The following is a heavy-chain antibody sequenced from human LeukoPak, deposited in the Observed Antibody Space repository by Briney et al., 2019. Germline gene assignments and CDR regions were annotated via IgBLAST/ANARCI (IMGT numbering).Heavy chain of an antibody. Sequence: GGSLRLSCAASGFTFSSYSMDWVRQAPGKGLEWVSYIGSSSGTIYYADSVKGRFTISRDNAKNSLYLQLNSLRDEDTAVYYCARDQGYYYDSSPKGFDYWGQGTLVTVSS. J-gene: IGHJ4*02. CDR2: IGSSSGTI. V-gene: IGHV3-48*02. CDR3: ARDQGYYYDSSPKGFDY. D-gene: IGHD3-22*01. CDR1: GFTFSSYS.